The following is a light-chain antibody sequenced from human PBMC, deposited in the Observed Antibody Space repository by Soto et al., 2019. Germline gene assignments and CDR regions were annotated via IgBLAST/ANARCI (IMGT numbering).Light chain of an antibody. V-gene: IGLV2-14*03. CDR1: SSDVGGYDY. Sequence: QSVLTQPASVSGSPGQSITISCTGTSSDVGGYDYVSWYQQEPGKAPKLIIYEVTNRPSGVSNRFSGSKSGNTASLTISGLRAEDEANYYCNSYTSSATRVFGGGTKLTVL. CDR3: NSYTSSATRV. CDR2: EVT. J-gene: IGLJ3*02.